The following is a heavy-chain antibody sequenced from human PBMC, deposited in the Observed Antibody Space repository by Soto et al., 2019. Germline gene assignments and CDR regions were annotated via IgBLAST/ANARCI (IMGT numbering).Heavy chain of an antibody. Sequence: GASVKVSCKASGYTFTGYYMHWVRQAPGQGLEWMGWINPNSGGTNYAQKFQGWVTMTRDTSISTAYMELSRLRSDDTAVYYCARDGYYSDSSGSASFDSWGQGTLVNVSS. CDR2: INPNSGGT. J-gene: IGHJ4*02. D-gene: IGHD3-22*01. CDR3: ARDGYYSDSSGSASFDS. CDR1: GYTFTGYY. V-gene: IGHV1-2*04.